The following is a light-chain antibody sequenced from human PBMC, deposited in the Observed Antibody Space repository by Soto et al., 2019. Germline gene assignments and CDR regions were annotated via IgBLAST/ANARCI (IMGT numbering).Light chain of an antibody. J-gene: IGKJ1*01. CDR3: QQYGSSPET. CDR1: QSVSISY. CDR2: GAS. Sequence: SVLTHSPGTLSFSPGEIATLSFRASQSVSISYLSWYQQKPGQAPRLLIYGASSRATGIPDRFSGSGSGTDFTLTISRLEPEDFAVYYCQQYGSSPETFGQGTKVDIK. V-gene: IGKV3-20*01.